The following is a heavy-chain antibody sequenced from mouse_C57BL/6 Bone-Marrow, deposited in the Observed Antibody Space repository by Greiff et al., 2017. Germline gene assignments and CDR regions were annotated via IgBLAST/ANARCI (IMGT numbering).Heavy chain of an antibody. D-gene: IGHD1-1*01. CDR1: GFTFSDYG. CDR2: ISNLAYSI. Sequence: EVQGVESGGGLVQPGGSLKLSCAASGFTFSDYGMAWVRQAPRKGPEWVAFISNLAYSIYYADTVTGRFTISRENAKNTLYLEMSSLRSEDTAMYYCARRHYYGSSYWYFDVWGTGTTVTVSS. V-gene: IGHV5-15*01. J-gene: IGHJ1*03. CDR3: ARRHYYGSSYWYFDV.